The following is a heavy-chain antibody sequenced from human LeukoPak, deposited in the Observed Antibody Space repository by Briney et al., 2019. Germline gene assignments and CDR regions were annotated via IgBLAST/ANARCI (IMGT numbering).Heavy chain of an antibody. D-gene: IGHD1-7*01. J-gene: IGHJ4*02. CDR3: ARLITGTTGGVYYFDS. Sequence: ASVKVSCKASGYTFTGFYMHWVRQAPGQGLEWMGRVNPNSGGTNYAQKFQGRVTMTRDTSISTAYMELTRLRSDDTAVYYCARLITGTTGGVYYFDSWGQGTLVTVSS. V-gene: IGHV1-2*06. CDR2: VNPNSGGT. CDR1: GYTFTGFY.